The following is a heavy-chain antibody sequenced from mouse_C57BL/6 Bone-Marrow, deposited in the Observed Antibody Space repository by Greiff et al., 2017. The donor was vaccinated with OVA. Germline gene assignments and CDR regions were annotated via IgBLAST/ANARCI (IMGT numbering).Heavy chain of an antibody. CDR3: ARRVYYGSSYLPYWYFDV. V-gene: IGHV1-52*01. CDR1: GYTFTSYW. D-gene: IGHD1-1*01. J-gene: IGHJ1*03. CDR2: IDPSDSET. Sequence: VQLQQPGAELVRPGSSVKLSCKASGYTFTSYWMHWVKQRPIQGLEWIGNIDPSDSETHYNQKFKDKATLTVDKSSSTAYMQLRSLTSEDSAVYYCARRVYYGSSYLPYWYFDVWGTGTTVTVSS.